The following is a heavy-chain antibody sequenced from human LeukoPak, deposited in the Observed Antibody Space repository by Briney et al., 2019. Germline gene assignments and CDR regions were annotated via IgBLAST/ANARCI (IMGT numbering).Heavy chain of an antibody. CDR2: IHNSGTT. Sequence: SETLSPTCAVSGGPFSGYFWSWIRQSSGKGLEWIGEIHNSGTTNYNPSLNSRVTISEDTSKNQFYLNLSSVTAADTAVYYCARRYYYNLGSFPFDFWGQETLVTVSS. V-gene: IGHV4-34*01. J-gene: IGHJ4*02. CDR1: GGPFSGYF. D-gene: IGHD3-10*01. CDR3: ARRYYYNLGSFPFDF.